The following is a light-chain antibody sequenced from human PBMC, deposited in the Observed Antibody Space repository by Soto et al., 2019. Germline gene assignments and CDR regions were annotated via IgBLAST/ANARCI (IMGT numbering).Light chain of an antibody. CDR3: AAWDDSLNGFWV. CDR2: SNN. J-gene: IGLJ3*02. V-gene: IGLV1-44*01. CDR1: SSNIGSNT. Sequence: QSALTQPPSASGTPGQRVTISCSGSSSNIGSNTVNWYQQLPGTAPKLLIYSNNQRPSGVPDRFSGSKSGTSASLAISGLQSEDEDDYYCAAWDDSLNGFWVFGGGTKLTVL.